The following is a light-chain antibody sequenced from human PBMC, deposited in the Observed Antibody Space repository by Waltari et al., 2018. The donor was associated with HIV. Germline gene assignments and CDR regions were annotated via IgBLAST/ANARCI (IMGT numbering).Light chain of an antibody. V-gene: IGLV2-14*03. J-gene: IGLJ1*01. CDR3: SSYTSSSTYV. CDR1: SSYVCRTNS. CDR2: DVS. Sequence: QSALTQPASVSGSPGQSITISCTGTSSYVCRTNSVSWHQQYPGEAPKLIIHDVSDRPSGISNRFSGSKSGNMASLTISGLQTEDEADYYCSSYTSSSTYVFGTGTRVTVL.